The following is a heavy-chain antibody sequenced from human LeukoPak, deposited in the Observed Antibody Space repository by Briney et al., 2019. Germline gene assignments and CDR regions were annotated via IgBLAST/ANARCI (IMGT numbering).Heavy chain of an antibody. V-gene: IGHV3-53*04. CDR3: DYGMDV. CDR2: IYSGGST. J-gene: IGHJ6*02. Sequence: GGSLRLSCAASGFTFRSYAMSWVRQAPGKGLEWVSVIYSGGSTYYVDSVKGRFTISRHNSKNTLYLQMNSLRAEDMAVYYVDYGMDVWGQGTTVTVSS. CDR1: GFTFRSYA.